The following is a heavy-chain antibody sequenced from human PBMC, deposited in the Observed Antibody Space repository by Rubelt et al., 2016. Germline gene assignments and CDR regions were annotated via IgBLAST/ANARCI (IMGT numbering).Heavy chain of an antibody. Sequence: QVQLQQWGSGLLKPSETLSLTCAVYGGSFSGYYWTWIRQPPGKGLEWIGEINHSGSTNYNPSLKSRVSISVDTSKNQFPLVLCSWPAADTAVFYCARPGVGSGTYLHAFDIWGQGTMVTVSS. CDR3: ARPGVGSGTYLHAFDI. V-gene: IGHV4-34*01. D-gene: IGHD1-26*01. CDR2: INHSGST. CDR1: GGSFSGYY. J-gene: IGHJ3*02.